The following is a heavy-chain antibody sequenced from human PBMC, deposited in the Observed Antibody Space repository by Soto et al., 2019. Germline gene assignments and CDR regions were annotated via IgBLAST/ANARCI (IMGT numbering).Heavy chain of an antibody. J-gene: IGHJ4*02. CDR2: ISGSGGST. Sequence: EVQLLESGGGLVQPGGSLRLSCAASGFTFSSYAMSWVRQAPGKGLEWVSAISGSGGSTYYADSVKGRFTISRDNSXNXXYLQMNSLRAEDTAVYYCAKQGPITMVRGVGIDYWGQGTLVTVSS. CDR1: GFTFSSYA. CDR3: AKQGPITMVRGVGIDY. V-gene: IGHV3-23*01. D-gene: IGHD3-10*01.